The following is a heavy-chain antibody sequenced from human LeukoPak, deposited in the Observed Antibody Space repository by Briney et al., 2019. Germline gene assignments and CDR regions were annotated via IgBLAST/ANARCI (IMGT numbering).Heavy chain of an antibody. CDR2: IWYDGSIQ. CDR1: GFTFSSYG. Sequence: PGVSLRLSCAACGFTFSSYGMHWLRQAPGKGLEWVAAIWYDGSIQYYADSVKGRFTISRDNSKNTLYLQMDSLRAEDTAVYYCARAGYCSGGSCYGSDYWGQGTLVSVSS. CDR3: ARAGYCSGGSCYGSDY. V-gene: IGHV3-33*01. D-gene: IGHD2-15*01. J-gene: IGHJ4*02.